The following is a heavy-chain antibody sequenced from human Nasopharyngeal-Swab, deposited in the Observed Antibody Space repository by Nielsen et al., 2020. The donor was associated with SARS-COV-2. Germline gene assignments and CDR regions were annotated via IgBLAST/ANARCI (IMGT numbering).Heavy chain of an antibody. CDR3: ARRTTRRYCSGGSCYSIPARLDYYYGMDV. CDR2: INHSGTT. CDR1: GYSISSGYY. D-gene: IGHD2-15*01. J-gene: IGHJ6*02. Sequence: SETLSLTCTVSGYSISSGYYWGWIRQPPGKGLEWIGEINHSGTTNYNPSLKNRVTISVDMSKNQFSLKLSSVTAADTAVYYCARRTTRRYCSGGSCYSIPARLDYYYGMDVWGQGTTVTVSS. V-gene: IGHV4-38-2*02.